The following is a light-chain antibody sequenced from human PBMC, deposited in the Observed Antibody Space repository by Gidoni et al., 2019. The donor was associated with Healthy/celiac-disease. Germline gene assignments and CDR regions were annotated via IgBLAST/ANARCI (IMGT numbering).Light chain of an antibody. V-gene: IGLV3-1*01. Sequence: SYELTQPHSVSVSPGQTASITCSGDNLGDKDACWYQQNPGQSPVLVIYQDSKRPSGIPERFSGSNSGNTATLTIRGTQAIYAADYYCQSCDISTVVFGVGTKLTVL. CDR2: QDS. CDR1: NLGDKD. CDR3: QSCDISTVV. J-gene: IGLJ2*01.